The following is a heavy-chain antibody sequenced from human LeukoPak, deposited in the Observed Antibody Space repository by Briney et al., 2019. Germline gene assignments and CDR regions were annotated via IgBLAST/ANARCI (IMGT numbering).Heavy chain of an antibody. Sequence: GGSLRLSCAASGFTFSSYAMHWVRPAPGKGLEYVSAISSNGGSKFYANPVKGRFTISRDNSKNTLYLQMGSLRAEDMAVYYCARDYTWRSSGWSYFDYWGQGTLVTVSS. J-gene: IGHJ4*02. CDR3: ARDYTWRSSGWSYFDY. CDR2: ISSNGGSK. D-gene: IGHD6-19*01. V-gene: IGHV3-64*01. CDR1: GFTFSSYA.